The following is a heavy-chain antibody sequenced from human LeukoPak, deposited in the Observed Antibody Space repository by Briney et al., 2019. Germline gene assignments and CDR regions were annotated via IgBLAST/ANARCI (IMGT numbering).Heavy chain of an antibody. CDR3: ATKRGYSYGSPH. Sequence: RASVKVSCKASGGTFSSYAISWVRQAPGQGLEWMGGIIPVLGTANYAQKFQGRVTITADESTSTAYMELSSLRSEDTAEYYCATKRGYSYGSPHWGQGTLVTVSS. D-gene: IGHD5-18*01. CDR2: IIPVLGTA. J-gene: IGHJ4*02. CDR1: GGTFSSYA. V-gene: IGHV1-69*13.